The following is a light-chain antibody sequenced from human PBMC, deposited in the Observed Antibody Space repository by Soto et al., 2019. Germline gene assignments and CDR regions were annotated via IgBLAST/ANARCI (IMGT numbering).Light chain of an antibody. V-gene: IGKV1-5*01. J-gene: IGKJ1*01. CDR2: DAS. CDR3: QQYDTFSGT. Sequence: DIEMTQCPSTLAASVVDTVTVTCRDTQSVSGWLAWYLQKPGEAPKLLIYDASALQRGVLSRFSGSGAGTKFTLTIASLQPDDFATNHCQQYDTFSGTFGPGTKVDIK. CDR1: QSVSGW.